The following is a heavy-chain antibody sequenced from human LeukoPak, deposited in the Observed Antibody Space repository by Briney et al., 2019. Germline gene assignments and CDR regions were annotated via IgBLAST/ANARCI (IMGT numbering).Heavy chain of an antibody. Sequence: PGGSLRVSCTVSGFTFNNCEMIWVRQAPGKGLECASYISGSGRAISYAEAARGRFTISRDNAKNSLYLQMNSLRVEDTAVYYCASGRGLTVAKIIYDYGGEGTLVTVSS. V-gene: IGHV3-48*03. J-gene: IGHJ4*02. D-gene: IGHD4-17*01. CDR3: ASGRGLTVAKIIYDY. CDR1: GFTFNNCE. CDR2: ISGSGRAI.